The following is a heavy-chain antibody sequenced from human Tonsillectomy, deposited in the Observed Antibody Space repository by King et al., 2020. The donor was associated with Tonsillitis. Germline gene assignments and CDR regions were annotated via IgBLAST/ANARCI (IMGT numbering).Heavy chain of an antibody. CDR1: GYSFTLYW. CDR3: ATQNTNSDFDD. V-gene: IGHV5-10-1*03. D-gene: IGHD2-8*01. CDR2: IDPRTSYT. J-gene: IGHJ4*02. Sequence: VQLVESGAEVKKPGESLTISCQTSGYSFTLYWLNWVRQKPGKGLEWMGRIDPRTSYTKYSPSFQGHVTISADKAITTAYLQLSGLKASDTAMYYCATQNTNSDFDDWGQGTLVTVSS.